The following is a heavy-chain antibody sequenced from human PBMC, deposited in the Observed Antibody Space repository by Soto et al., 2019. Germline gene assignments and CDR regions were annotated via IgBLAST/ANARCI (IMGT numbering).Heavy chain of an antibody. CDR1: GYSFTGYY. Sequence: GASVKVSCKVSGYSFTGYYMQWVRQAPGQGLEWMGWINPNSGGTDYAQNFQFRVIMTRDTSISTAYMELSGLRSDDTAVYYCATTGRLGGPFDYWGQGTMVTVSS. J-gene: IGHJ4*02. CDR2: INPNSGGT. CDR3: ATTGRLGGPFDY. D-gene: IGHD1-26*01. V-gene: IGHV1-2*02.